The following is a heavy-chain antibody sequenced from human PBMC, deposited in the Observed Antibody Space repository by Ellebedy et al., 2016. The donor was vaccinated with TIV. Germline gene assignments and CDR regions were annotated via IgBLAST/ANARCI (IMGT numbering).Heavy chain of an antibody. J-gene: IGHJ4*02. Sequence: SGPTLVKPTETLTLTCTFSGFSLSTSGMCINWIRQSPGKALEWLARIDWDEDTYYSTSLQTRLTISKDRSRNQVVLTMTNMDADYSGMYFCAREDGEYSYGLDSWGQGILVTVSS. V-gene: IGHV2-70*11. CDR1: GFSLSTSGMC. D-gene: IGHD4-17*01. CDR2: IDWDEDT. CDR3: AREDGEYSYGLDS.